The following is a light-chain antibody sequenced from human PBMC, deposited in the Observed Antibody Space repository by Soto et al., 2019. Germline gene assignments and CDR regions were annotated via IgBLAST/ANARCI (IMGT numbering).Light chain of an antibody. J-gene: IGLJ3*02. CDR2: EVT. CDR3: AAWDDNLNGPL. CDR1: SSDVGGYNY. Sequence: QSVLTQPPSASGSPGQSVTISCTGTSSDVGGYNYVSWYQQYPGRAPKLMIYEVTKRPSGVPDRFSGSKSGTSASLAISGLQSEDEAEYYCAAWDDNLNGPLFGGGTKLTVL. V-gene: IGLV2-8*01.